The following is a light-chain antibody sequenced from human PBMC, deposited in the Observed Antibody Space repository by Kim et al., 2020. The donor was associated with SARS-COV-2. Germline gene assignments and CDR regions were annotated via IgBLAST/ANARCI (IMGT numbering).Light chain of an antibody. CDR2: WAS. J-gene: IGKJ2*01. Sequence: DIVMTQSPDSLAVSLGERATINCKSSQSVLYSSNNKNYLAWYQQKPGQTPKLLIYWASSREPGFPDRFSGSGSETDFTLTISSLQAEDVAVYYCQIYYTTPWTFGQGTKLEI. V-gene: IGKV4-1*01. CDR1: QSVLYSSNNKNY. CDR3: QIYYTTPWT.